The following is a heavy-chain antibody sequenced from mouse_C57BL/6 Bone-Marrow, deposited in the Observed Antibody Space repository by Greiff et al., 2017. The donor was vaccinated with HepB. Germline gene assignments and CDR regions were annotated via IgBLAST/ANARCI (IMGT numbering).Heavy chain of an antibody. CDR3: AVYYDYPWFAY. CDR2: IDPSDSYT. D-gene: IGHD2-4*01. V-gene: IGHV1-69*01. Sequence: QVQLQQPGAELVMPGASVKLSCKASGYTFTSYWMHWVKQRPGQGLEWIGEIDPSDSYTNYNQKFKGKSTLTVDKSSSTAYMQLSSLTSADSAVLYCAVYYDYPWFAYWGQGTLVTVSA. J-gene: IGHJ3*01. CDR1: GYTFTSYW.